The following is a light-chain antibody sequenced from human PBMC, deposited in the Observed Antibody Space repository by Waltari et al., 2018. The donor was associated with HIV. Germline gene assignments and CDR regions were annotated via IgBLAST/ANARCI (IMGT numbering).Light chain of an antibody. J-gene: IGLJ2*01. CDR1: ALPKEY. CDR3: YSTNIRGNHRL. Sequence: SYELTQAPSVSVSPGQTARITCSGDALPKEYAYWYQQKSGQAPVLVIYEATKRPSGIPERFSGSSSGTMATLTISGAQVEDEADYYCYSTNIRGNHRLFGGGTKLTVL. CDR2: EAT. V-gene: IGLV3-10*01.